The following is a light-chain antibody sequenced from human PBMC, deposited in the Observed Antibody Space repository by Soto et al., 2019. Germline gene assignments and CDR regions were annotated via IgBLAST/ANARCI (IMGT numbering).Light chain of an antibody. J-gene: IGKJ4*01. Sequence: DVVMTQSPLSLPVTLGQPASISCRSSQSLVYSDGNTYLNWFQQRPGQSPRRLIYNVSNRDSGVPDRFSGSGSGTDFTLKISRVEAEDVGVYYCMLLTFGGGTKVEIK. CDR3: MLLT. CDR1: QSLVYSDGNTY. V-gene: IGKV2-30*01. CDR2: NVS.